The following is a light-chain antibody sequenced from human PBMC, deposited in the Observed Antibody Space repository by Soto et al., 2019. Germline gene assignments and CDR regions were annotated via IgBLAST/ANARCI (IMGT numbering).Light chain of an antibody. V-gene: IGKV3-20*01. CDR1: QTIRSNN. Sequence: EIVLTQSPGTLSLSPGERATLSCRASQTIRSNNLAWYQQKPGQAPRLVIYGASSRATGIPDRFSGSGSGTDFTLTISRLEPDDFAVYYCQQYDPLPRYTFGPGTKVDIK. CDR2: GAS. CDR3: QQYDPLPRYT. J-gene: IGKJ3*01.